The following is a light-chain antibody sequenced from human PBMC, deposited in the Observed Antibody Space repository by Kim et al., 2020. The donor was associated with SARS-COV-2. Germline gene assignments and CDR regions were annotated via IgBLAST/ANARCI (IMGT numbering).Light chain of an antibody. V-gene: IGKV3-20*01. CDR1: QSVSSNY. CDR2: GAS. Sequence: LSTGEKATPSCRASQSVSSNYLAWYQQKPGQAPRLLIYGASSRATGIPDRFSGSGSGTDFTLTISRLEPEDFAVYYCQQYGSSRTFGQGTKVDIK. CDR3: QQYGSSRT. J-gene: IGKJ1*01.